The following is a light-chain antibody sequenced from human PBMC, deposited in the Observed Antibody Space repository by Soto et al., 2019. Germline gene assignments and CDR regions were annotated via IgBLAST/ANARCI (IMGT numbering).Light chain of an antibody. Sequence: QSALTQPASVSGSPGQSIAISCTGSSSDVGIYNYVSWYQQHPGKVPKLIIYEVSNRPSGVSNRFSGSKSGNTASLTISGLQAEDEADYYCSSYKTSSTRVFGTGTNVTVL. CDR1: SSDVGIYNY. CDR3: SSYKTSSTRV. V-gene: IGLV2-14*01. J-gene: IGLJ1*01. CDR2: EVS.